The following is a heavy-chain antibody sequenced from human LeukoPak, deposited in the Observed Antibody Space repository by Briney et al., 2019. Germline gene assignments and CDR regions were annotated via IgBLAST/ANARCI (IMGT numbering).Heavy chain of an antibody. CDR2: MNPDSGNT. Sequence: ASVKVSCKASGYTLTSYGISWVRQATGQGLEWMGWMNPDSGNTGYAQKFQGRVTMTRDTSISTAYIELSSLRSEDTAVYYCARSGFSNTFPLDYWGQGTLVTVSS. CDR1: GYTLTSYG. CDR3: ARSGFSNTFPLDY. V-gene: IGHV1-8*02. D-gene: IGHD2/OR15-2a*01. J-gene: IGHJ4*02.